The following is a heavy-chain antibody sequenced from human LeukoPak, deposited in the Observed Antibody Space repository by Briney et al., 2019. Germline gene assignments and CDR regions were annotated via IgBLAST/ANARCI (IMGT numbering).Heavy chain of an antibody. J-gene: IGHJ4*02. Sequence: SETLSLTCTVSGGSISSYFWSWIRQPPGKGLEWIGYIYNSGSTNYNPSLKSRVTISVDTSKNQFSLKLTSATAADTAVYYCASADGSGWYYFDSWGQGTLVTVSS. CDR3: ASADGSGWYYFDS. CDR2: IYNSGST. D-gene: IGHD6-19*01. V-gene: IGHV4-59*01. CDR1: GGSISSYF.